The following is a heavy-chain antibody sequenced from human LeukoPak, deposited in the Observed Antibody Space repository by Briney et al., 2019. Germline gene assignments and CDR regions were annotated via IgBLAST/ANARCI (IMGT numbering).Heavy chain of an antibody. D-gene: IGHD3-16*01. Sequence: GGSLRLSCTASGFTFNTHNMIWVRQAPGKGLEWVSSISSSSKQTYYADSVKGRFTISRDNAKNSLYLQMNSLRAEDTAIYYCARVSSFYDNVWGSASFWGQGALVTVS. V-gene: IGHV3-21*01. J-gene: IGHJ4*02. CDR3: ARVSSFYDNVWGSASF. CDR2: ISSSSKQT. CDR1: GFTFNTHN.